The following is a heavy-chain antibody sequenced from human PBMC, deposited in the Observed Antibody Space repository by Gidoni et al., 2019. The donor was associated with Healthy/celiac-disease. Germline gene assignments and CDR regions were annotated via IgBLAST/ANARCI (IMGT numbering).Heavy chain of an antibody. CDR2: ISYDGSNK. J-gene: IGHJ4*02. CDR3: AREVGGYNFENTLDY. V-gene: IGHV3-30-3*01. D-gene: IGHD5-12*01. Sequence: QVQLVESGGGVVKPGRSLRPSLAPSGLPFSRYAMDWVRQAPGKGLEWVAVISYDGSNKYYADSVKGRFTISRDNSKNTLYLQMNSLRAEDTAVYYCAREVGGYNFENTLDYWGQGTLVTVSS. CDR1: GLPFSRYA.